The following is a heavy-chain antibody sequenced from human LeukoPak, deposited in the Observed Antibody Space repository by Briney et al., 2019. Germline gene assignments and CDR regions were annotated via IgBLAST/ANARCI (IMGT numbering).Heavy chain of an antibody. J-gene: IGHJ4*02. V-gene: IGHV3-53*01. D-gene: IGHD4-17*01. CDR1: GFTVSSNY. CDR3: AGMSLHDYGDYYFDY. CDR2: IYSGGST. Sequence: GGSLRLSCAASGFTVSSNYMSWVRQAPGKGLEWVSVIYSGGSTYYADSVKGRFTISRDNSKNTLYLQMNSLRAEDTAVYYCAGMSLHDYGDYYFDYWGQGTLVTVSS.